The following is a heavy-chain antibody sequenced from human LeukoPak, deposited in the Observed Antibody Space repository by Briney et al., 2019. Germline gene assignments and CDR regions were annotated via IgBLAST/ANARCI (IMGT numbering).Heavy chain of an antibody. CDR1: AYTFTSYW. Sequence: GESLKISCKGSAYTFTSYWIAWVRHMPGKGLEWMGIIYPGDSDTRYSPSFQGQVTISADKSISTAYLQWSSLKASDTAMYYCARQGGIVGSTTQGFDIWGQGTMVTVSS. CDR3: ARQGGIVGSTTQGFDI. CDR2: IYPGDSDT. V-gene: IGHV5-51*01. D-gene: IGHD1-26*01. J-gene: IGHJ3*02.